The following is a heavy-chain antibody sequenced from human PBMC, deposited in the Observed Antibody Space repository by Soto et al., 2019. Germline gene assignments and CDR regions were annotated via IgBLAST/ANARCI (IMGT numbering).Heavy chain of an antibody. CDR3: AVPYLYSSSTFDM. D-gene: IGHD6-6*01. CDR2: TNSGGSST. V-gene: IGHV3-74*01. J-gene: IGHJ3*02. CDR1: GFTFSSYS. Sequence: PAESLRLSCAASGFTFSSYSMSWVRQAPGPGLVWVSRTNSGGSSTSYADSLKGRSTISRDNAKNTLYLQMNSLRAEDTAVYYCAVPYLYSSSTFDMWGQGT.